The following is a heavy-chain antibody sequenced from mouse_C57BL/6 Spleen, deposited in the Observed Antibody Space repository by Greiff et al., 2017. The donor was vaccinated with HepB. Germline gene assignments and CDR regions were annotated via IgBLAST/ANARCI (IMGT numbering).Heavy chain of an antibody. CDR1: GYTFTSYW. Sequence: QVQLQQSGAELVKPGASVKLSCKASGYTFTSYWMHWVKQRPGQGLEWIGMIHPNSGSTNYNEKFKSKATLTVDKSSSTAYMQLSSLTSEDSAVYYCARGLGRWYFDVWGTGTTVTVSS. CDR3: ARGLGRWYFDV. V-gene: IGHV1-64*01. D-gene: IGHD4-1*01. J-gene: IGHJ1*03. CDR2: IHPNSGST.